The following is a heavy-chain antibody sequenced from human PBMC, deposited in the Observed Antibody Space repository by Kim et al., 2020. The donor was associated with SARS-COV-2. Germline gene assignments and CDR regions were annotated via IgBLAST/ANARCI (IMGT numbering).Heavy chain of an antibody. D-gene: IGHD1-1*01. J-gene: IGHJ4*02. CDR1: GYSFSDYA. CDR2: ISAYNGNT. V-gene: IGHV1-18*01. CDR3: ARMEDNWGGPYYLDF. Sequence: ASVKVSCKTSGYSFSDYAINWVRRAPGQGLESLGWISAYNGNTFYAPRVQGRVTMTTDTSTKTAYLELNTLTSDDTALYYCARMEDNWGGPYYLDFLGQG.